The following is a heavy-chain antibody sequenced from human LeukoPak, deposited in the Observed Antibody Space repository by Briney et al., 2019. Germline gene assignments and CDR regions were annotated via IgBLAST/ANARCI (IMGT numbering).Heavy chain of an antibody. CDR1: GGSIGSYY. J-gene: IGHJ4*02. V-gene: IGHV4-59*12. Sequence: SETLSLTCTVSGGSIGSYYWSWIRQPPGKGLEWIGYIYYSGSTNYNPSLKSRVTISVDTSKNQFSLKLSSVTAADTAVYYCAREWELLSFDYWGQGTLVTVSS. CDR2: IYYSGST. CDR3: AREWELLSFDY. D-gene: IGHD1-26*01.